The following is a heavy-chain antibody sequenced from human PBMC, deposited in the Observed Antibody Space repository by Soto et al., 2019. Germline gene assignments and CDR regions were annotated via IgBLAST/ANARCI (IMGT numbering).Heavy chain of an antibody. CDR2: ISAYNGNT. CDR1: GYTFTNFG. CDR3: ARGGTPIDY. V-gene: IGHV1-18*01. J-gene: IGHJ4*02. Sequence: QVQLVQSGAEVKKPGASVKVSCKASGYTFTNFGISWVRQAPGQGLEWMGWISAYNGNTNYAQKFQGRVTMTTDTSTRTAHMAVRSLRFDDAAVDYWARGGTPIDYWSEGTLVTVSS. D-gene: IGHD3-16*01.